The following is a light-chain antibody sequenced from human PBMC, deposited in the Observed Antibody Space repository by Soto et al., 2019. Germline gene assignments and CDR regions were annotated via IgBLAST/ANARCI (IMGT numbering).Light chain of an antibody. CDR2: GAS. CDR3: QQYANSPFT. V-gene: IGKV3-20*01. Sequence: EIVLTQSPGTLPLSPGERTTLSCRASQSVSSNYLVRYQQKPGQAPRPLIYGASSRATGIPDRFSGSGSGTDFTRTISRLEPEDFAVYYCQQYANSPFTFGQVTKLEIK. J-gene: IGKJ2*01. CDR1: QSVSSNY.